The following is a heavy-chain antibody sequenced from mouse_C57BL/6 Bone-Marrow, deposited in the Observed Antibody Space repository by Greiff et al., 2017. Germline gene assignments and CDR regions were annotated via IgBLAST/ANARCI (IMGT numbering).Heavy chain of an antibody. CDR2: ILPGSGSS. D-gene: IGHD1-1*01. V-gene: IGHV1-9*01. CDR1: GYTFTGYW. Sequence: QVQLQQSGAELMKPGASVKLSCKATGYTFTGYWIEWVKQTPGHGLEWIGEILPGSGSSNSNEKFKGKATFTADTSSNPAYMQLSSLTTEDSAIYYCARWGSSHWYFDVWGTGTTVTVSS. J-gene: IGHJ1*03. CDR3: ARWGSSHWYFDV.